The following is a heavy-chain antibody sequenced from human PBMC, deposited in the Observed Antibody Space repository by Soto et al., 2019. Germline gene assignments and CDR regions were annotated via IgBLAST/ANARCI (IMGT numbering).Heavy chain of an antibody. D-gene: IGHD7-27*01. Sequence: QVQLVESGGGVVQPGRSLRLSCAASGFTFSSYAMHWVRQAPGKGLEWVAVISYDGSNKYYADSVKGRFTISRDNSKNTLYLQMNSLSAEDTAVYYCARDLSGEDYWGQGTLVTVSS. CDR3: ARDLSGEDY. J-gene: IGHJ4*02. CDR2: ISYDGSNK. CDR1: GFTFSSYA. V-gene: IGHV3-30-3*01.